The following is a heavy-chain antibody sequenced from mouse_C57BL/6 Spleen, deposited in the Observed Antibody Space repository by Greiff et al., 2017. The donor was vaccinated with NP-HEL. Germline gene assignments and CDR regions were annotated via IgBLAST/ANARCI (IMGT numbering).Heavy chain of an antibody. CDR1: GYTFTSYW. V-gene: IGHV1-5*01. CDR3: TRGITTVVATDYYAMDY. D-gene: IGHD1-1*01. J-gene: IGHJ4*01. CDR2: IYPGNSDT. Sequence: EVQLQQSGTVLARPGASVKMSCKTSGYTFTSYWMHWVKQRPGQGLEWIGAIYPGNSDTSYNQKFKGKAKLTAVTSANPAYMELSSLTHEDSAVYYCTRGITTVVATDYYAMDYWGQGTSVTVSS.